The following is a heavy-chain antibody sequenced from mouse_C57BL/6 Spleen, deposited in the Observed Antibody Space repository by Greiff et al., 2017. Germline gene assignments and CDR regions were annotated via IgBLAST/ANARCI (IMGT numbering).Heavy chain of an antibody. CDR2: INPSNGGT. CDR1: GYTFTSYW. J-gene: IGHJ3*01. Sequence: QVQLQQPGTELVKPGASVKLSCKASGYTFTSYWMHWVQQRPGQGLEWIGNINPSNGGTNYNEKFKSKATLTVDKSSSTPYLRLSSLTSEDSAVSDSARAGCCGNSAWFAYWGQGTLVTVSA. D-gene: IGHD2-1*01. V-gene: IGHV1-53*01. CDR3: ARAGCCGNSAWFAY.